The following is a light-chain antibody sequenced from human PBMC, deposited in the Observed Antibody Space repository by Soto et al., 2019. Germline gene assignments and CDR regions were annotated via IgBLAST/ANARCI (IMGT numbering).Light chain of an antibody. CDR3: QQANSFPPT. J-gene: IGKJ4*01. Sequence: DIQMTQSPSSVSASVGDRVTITCRASQDISIWLAWYQQKPGKAPKLLIYAASSLQSGVPSRFSGSGSGTDFTLTISSLQPEDFATYYCQQANSFPPTFGGGTKVEIK. CDR1: QDISIW. V-gene: IGKV1-12*01. CDR2: AAS.